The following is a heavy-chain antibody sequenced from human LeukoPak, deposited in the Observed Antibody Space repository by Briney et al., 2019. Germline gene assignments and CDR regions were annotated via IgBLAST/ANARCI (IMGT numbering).Heavy chain of an antibody. J-gene: IGHJ6*02. D-gene: IGHD6-13*01. CDR3: ARDPRSSWHGLGYYGMDV. V-gene: IGHV4-34*01. CDR1: GGSFSGYY. Sequence: SETLSLTCAVYGGSFSGYYWSWIRQPPGKGLEWIGEINHSGSTNYNTSLKSRVTISVDTSKNQISRKLSSVPAADRAVYYCARDPRSSWHGLGYYGMDVWGQGTTVTVSS. CDR2: INHSGST.